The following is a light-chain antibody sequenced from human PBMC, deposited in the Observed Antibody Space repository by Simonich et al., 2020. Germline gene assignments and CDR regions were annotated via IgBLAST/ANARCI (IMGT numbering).Light chain of an antibody. CDR1: QSLLHSNGYNY. CDR3: MQALQTPPT. CDR2: LGS. V-gene: IGKV2-28*01. J-gene: IGKJ4*01. Sequence: DIVMTQSPLSLPVTPGEPASISCRSSQSLLHSNGYNYLDWYLQKPGQSPQLLIYLGSNRGSGVPDRLSGSGSGTDFTLKISRVEAEDVGVYYCMQALQTPPTFGGGTKVEIK.